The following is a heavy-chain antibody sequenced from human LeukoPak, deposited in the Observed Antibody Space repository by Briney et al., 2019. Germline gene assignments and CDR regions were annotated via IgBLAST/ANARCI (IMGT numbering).Heavy chain of an antibody. V-gene: IGHV3-21*01. J-gene: IGHJ4*02. CDR2: ISSSSSYI. CDR3: ARRIQLWLHPPDY. Sequence: GGSLRLSCAASGFTFDDHGMSWVRQTPEKGLEWVSSISSSSSYIYYADSVKGRFTISRDNAKNSLYLQMNSLRAEDTAVYYCARRIQLWLHPPDYWGQGTLVTVSS. CDR1: GFTFDDHG. D-gene: IGHD5-18*01.